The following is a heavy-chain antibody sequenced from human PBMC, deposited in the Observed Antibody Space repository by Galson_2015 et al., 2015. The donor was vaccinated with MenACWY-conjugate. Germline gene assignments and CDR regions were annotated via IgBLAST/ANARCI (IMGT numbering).Heavy chain of an antibody. Sequence: SLRLSCAASGFTFSDYYMSWIRQAPGKGLEWVSYISSSSSYTNYADSVKGRFTISRDNAKNSLYLQMNSLRAEDTAVYYCARTLFDIVATMRGWFDPWGQGTLVTVSS. V-gene: IGHV3-11*03. J-gene: IGHJ5*02. CDR3: ARTLFDIVATMRGWFDP. CDR2: ISSSSSYT. CDR1: GFTFSDYY. D-gene: IGHD5-12*01.